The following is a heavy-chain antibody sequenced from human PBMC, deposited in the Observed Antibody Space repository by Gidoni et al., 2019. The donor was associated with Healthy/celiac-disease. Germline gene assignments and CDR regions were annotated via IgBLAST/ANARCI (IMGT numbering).Heavy chain of an antibody. CDR1: GFTFSSYG. Sequence: QVQLVESGGGVVQSGGSRSLSCPAPGFTFSSYGMHWVRQAPGKGLEWVAVIWYDGSNKYYVDSVKGRFTISRDNSKNTLYLQMDSLRAEDTAVYYCARDFNSGSDYWGQGTLVTVSS. V-gene: IGHV3-33*01. D-gene: IGHD3-10*01. J-gene: IGHJ4*02. CDR2: IWYDGSNK. CDR3: ARDFNSGSDY.